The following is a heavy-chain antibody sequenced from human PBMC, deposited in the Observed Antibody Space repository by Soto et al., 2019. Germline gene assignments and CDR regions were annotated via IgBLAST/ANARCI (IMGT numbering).Heavy chain of an antibody. CDR1: GVTLKTFA. CDR3: ARARYSGSYFTQVAY. J-gene: IGHJ4*02. Sequence: QVQLVQSGAEVKKPGSSVKVSCRASGVTLKTFAITWVRQAPGQGLEWVGGIIHIHAKADYAQKFQGRVTITADESTDTASMELRSLKSEDTAVYYCARARYSGSYFTQVAYWGQGTLVTVSS. D-gene: IGHD1-26*01. CDR2: IIHIHAKA. V-gene: IGHV1-69*01.